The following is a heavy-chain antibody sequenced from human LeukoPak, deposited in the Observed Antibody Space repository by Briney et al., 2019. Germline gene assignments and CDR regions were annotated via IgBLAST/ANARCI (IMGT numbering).Heavy chain of an antibody. CDR1: GFTFSSYA. CDR2: IRDSGDNT. Sequence: PGGSLRLSCAASGFTFSSYAVTWVRQAPGKGLKWVSTIRDSGDNTYYADSVKGRFTISRDNAKNSLYLQMNSLRAEDTAVYYCAREADYDSSGYSVDYWGQGTLVTVSS. D-gene: IGHD3-22*01. V-gene: IGHV3-23*01. CDR3: AREADYDSSGYSVDY. J-gene: IGHJ4*02.